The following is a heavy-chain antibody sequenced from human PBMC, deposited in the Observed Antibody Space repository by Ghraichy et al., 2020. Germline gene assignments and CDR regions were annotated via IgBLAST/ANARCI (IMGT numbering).Heavy chain of an antibody. CDR2: IKSKYNGGTT. D-gene: IGHD3-16*01. J-gene: IGHJ4*02. V-gene: IGHV3-15*01. CDR1: GFTFSNLW. Sequence: GGSLRLSCAASGFTFSNLWMTWVRQAPGKGLEWVGRIKSKYNGGTTDYAAPVKGRFTISRDDSKDTVYMRMNSLKTEDTAVYYCTTDVPYTAGGTMLHWGPGILVTVSS. CDR3: TTDVPYTAGGTMLH.